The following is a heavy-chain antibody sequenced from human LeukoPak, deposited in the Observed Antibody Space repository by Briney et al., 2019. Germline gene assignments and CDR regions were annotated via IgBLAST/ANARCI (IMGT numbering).Heavy chain of an antibody. V-gene: IGHV3-23*01. CDR1: GFTFSSYW. J-gene: IGHJ4*02. D-gene: IGHD3-3*01. CDR3: AKVDYDFWSGYYPLDY. CDR2: ISGSGGST. Sequence: TGGSLRLSCAASGFTFSSYWMSWVRQAPGKGLEWVSAISGSGGSTYYADSVKGRFTISRDNSKNTLYLQMNSLRAEDTAVYYCAKVDYDFWSGYYPLDYWGQGTLVTVSS.